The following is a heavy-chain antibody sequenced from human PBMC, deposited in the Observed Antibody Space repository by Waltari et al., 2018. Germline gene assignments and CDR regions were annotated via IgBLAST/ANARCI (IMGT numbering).Heavy chain of an antibody. Sequence: QLQLQESGPGLVKPSETRSRTCTGSGGPISSSSYYWGWIRQHPGKGLEWIGSIYYSGSTYYNPSLKSRVTISVDTSKNQFSLKLSSVTAADTAVYYCARHEEVRGAGRDWFDPWGQGTLVTVSS. CDR3: ARHEEVRGAGRDWFDP. CDR1: GGPISSSSYY. D-gene: IGHD3-10*01. J-gene: IGHJ5*02. CDR2: IYYSGST. V-gene: IGHV4-39*01.